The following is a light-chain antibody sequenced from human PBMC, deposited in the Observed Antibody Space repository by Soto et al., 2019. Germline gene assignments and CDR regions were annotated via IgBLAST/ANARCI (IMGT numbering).Light chain of an antibody. CDR1: HDITSF. J-gene: IGKJ3*01. V-gene: IGKV1-33*01. Sequence: DIQMTQSPSSLSASVGDRVTITCQASHDITSFLNWYQHKPGRAPKLLIYDASILEAGVPTRFSGSGSGTHFTFTISRLQPEDVATYYCQHGDYLPIFGPGTTVDFK. CDR3: QHGDYLPI. CDR2: DAS.